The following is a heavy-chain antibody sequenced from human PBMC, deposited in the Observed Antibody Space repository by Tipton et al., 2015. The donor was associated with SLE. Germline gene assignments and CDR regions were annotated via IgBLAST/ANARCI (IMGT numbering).Heavy chain of an antibody. D-gene: IGHD3-22*01. CDR1: GGTFSSYA. V-gene: IGHV1-69*01. J-gene: IGHJ4*02. CDR2: VIPIFGTA. Sequence: QVQLVQSGPEVKKPGASVKVSCKASGGTFSSYAISWVRQAPGQGLEWMGGVIPIFGTANYAQKFQGRVTITTDEATSTAYMELSSLRSEDTAVYYCARDYDSSGYSLDYWGQGTLVTVSS. CDR3: ARDYDSSGYSLDY.